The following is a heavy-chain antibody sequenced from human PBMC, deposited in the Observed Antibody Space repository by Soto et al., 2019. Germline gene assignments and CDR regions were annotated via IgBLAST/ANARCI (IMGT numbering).Heavy chain of an antibody. J-gene: IGHJ4*02. V-gene: IGHV3-23*01. CDR2: TSYDGGAT. CDR1: GFTFSTYA. D-gene: IGHD3-16*01. CDR3: ARVGVSSNSDY. Sequence: GGSLRLSCAASGFTFSTYAMSWVRQAPGKGLEWVSSTSYDGGATYYADSVKGRFTFSRDNSRDTLYLQMNSLRADDTAVYYCARVGVSSNSDYWGQGTLVTVSS.